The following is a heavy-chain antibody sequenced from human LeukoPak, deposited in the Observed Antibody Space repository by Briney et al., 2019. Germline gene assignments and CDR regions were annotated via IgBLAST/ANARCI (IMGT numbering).Heavy chain of an antibody. J-gene: IGHJ4*02. CDR3: ARDRVLHYFDY. CDR2: IWYDGSNK. D-gene: IGHD3-16*01. Sequence: GGSLTLSCAASGXTFSSHCMHWVRQAPGKGLEWVSVIWYDGSNKYYADSVKGRFTISRDNSKNTLYLQMTSLRADDTAVYYCARDRVLHYFDYWGQGALVTVSS. V-gene: IGHV3-33*01. CDR1: GXTFSSHC.